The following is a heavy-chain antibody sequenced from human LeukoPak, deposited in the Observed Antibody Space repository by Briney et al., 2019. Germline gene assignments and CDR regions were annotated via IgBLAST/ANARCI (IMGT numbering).Heavy chain of an antibody. CDR1: GDSVSSNSAA. CDR3: TSLTGDTDY. V-gene: IGHV6-1*01. D-gene: IGHD7-27*01. J-gene: IGHJ4*02. CDR2: TYYRSKWYK. Sequence: SQTLSLTCAISGDSVSSNSAAWNWIRQSPSRGLEWLGRTYYRSKWYKEYALSVKSRITINPDTSKNQFSLQLNSVTPEDTAVYYCTSLTGDTDYWGQGTLVTASS.